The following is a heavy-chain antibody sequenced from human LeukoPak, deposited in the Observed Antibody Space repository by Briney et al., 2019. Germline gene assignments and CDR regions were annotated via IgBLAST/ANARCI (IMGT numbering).Heavy chain of an antibody. CDR1: GYTFTSYG. CDR3: ARGPGMCSSTSCYGGGYYYYGMDV. CDR2: ISAYNGNT. Sequence: ASVKVSCKASGYTFTSYGISWVRQAPGQGLEWMGWISAYNGNTNYAQKLQGRVTMTTDTSTSTAYMELRSLRSDDTAVYYCARGPGMCSSTSCYGGGYYYYGMDVWGQGTTVTVSS. J-gene: IGHJ6*02. V-gene: IGHV1-18*01. D-gene: IGHD2-2*01.